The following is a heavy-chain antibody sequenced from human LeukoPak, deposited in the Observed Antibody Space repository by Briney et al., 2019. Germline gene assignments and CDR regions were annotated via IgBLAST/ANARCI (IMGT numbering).Heavy chain of an antibody. CDR1: GGSLSSSSYY. CDR3: ARDFPYYYDSSGYTVVRYFDY. V-gene: IGHV4-39*07. J-gene: IGHJ4*02. CDR2: IYYSGST. Sequence: PETLSLTCTVSGGSLSSSSYYWGWIRQPPGKGLEWIGSIYYSGSTYYNPSLKSRVTISVDTSKNQFSLKLSSVTAADTAVYYCARDFPYYYDSSGYTVVRYFDYWGQGTLVTVSS. D-gene: IGHD3-22*01.